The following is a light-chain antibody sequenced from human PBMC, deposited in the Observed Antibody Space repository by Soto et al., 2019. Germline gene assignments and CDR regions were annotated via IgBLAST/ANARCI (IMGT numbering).Light chain of an antibody. Sequence: QSALTQPASVSGSPGQSITISCTGTSSDVGSYNLVSWYQQHPGKAPKLMIYEVRNRPSGVSNRFSGSKSVNTATLTISGLQAEDEADYYCSSYTTSSTRVFGTGTKVTVL. CDR2: EVR. J-gene: IGLJ1*01. CDR1: SSDVGSYNL. CDR3: SSYTTSSTRV. V-gene: IGLV2-14*02.